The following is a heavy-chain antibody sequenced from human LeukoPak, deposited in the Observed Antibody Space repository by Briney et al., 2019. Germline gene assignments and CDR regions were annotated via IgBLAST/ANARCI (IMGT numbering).Heavy chain of an antibody. Sequence: GGSLRLSCAASGFTFSSYSMNWVRQAPGKGLEWVSYISSSSSTIYYADSVKGRFTISRDNSKNTLYLQMNSLRAKDTAVYYCARARVNNAFDIWGQGTMVTVSS. V-gene: IGHV3-48*01. D-gene: IGHD5-18*01. CDR2: ISSSSSTI. J-gene: IGHJ3*02. CDR3: ARARVNNAFDI. CDR1: GFTFSSYS.